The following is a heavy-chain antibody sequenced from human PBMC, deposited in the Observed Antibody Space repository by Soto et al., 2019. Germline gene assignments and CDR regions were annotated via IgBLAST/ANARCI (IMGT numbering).Heavy chain of an antibody. D-gene: IGHD1-26*01. J-gene: IGHJ4*02. CDR2: INHSGST. Sequence: SETLSLTCAVYGGSFSGYYWSWIRQPPGKGLEWIGEINHSGSTNYNPSLKGRVTISVDTSKNQFSLKLSSVTAADTAVYYCARRSSPSGSYWVAKYYFDYWGQGTLVTVSS. CDR1: GGSFSGYY. CDR3: ARRSSPSGSYWVAKYYFDY. V-gene: IGHV4-34*01.